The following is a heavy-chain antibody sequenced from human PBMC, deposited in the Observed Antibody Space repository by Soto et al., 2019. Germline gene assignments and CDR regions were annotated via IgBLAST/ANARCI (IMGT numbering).Heavy chain of an antibody. CDR2: INPSGGST. Sequence: GASVKVSCKASGGTFTSYYMHWVRQAPGQGLEWMGIINPSGGSTSYAQKFQGRVTMTRDTSTSTVYMELSSLRSEDTAVYYCARGSIAVAVMYYFDYWGQGTLVTVSS. V-gene: IGHV1-46*01. CDR1: GGTFTSYY. D-gene: IGHD6-19*01. CDR3: ARGSIAVAVMYYFDY. J-gene: IGHJ4*02.